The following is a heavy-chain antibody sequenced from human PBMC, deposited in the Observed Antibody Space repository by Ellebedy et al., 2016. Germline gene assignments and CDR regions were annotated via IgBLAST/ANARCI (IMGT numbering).Heavy chain of an antibody. J-gene: IGHJ3*01. CDR2: INPNSGGP. Sequence: ASVKVSXKASGYTFTDYYINWVRQAPGQGLEWMGRINPNSGGPNYAQKFQGRVTMTRDTSISTAYMELNRLTSDDTAVYYCARDSPVWAFDFWGQGTVVSVSS. CDR1: GYTFTDYY. D-gene: IGHD2-21*01. V-gene: IGHV1-2*06. CDR3: ARDSPVWAFDF.